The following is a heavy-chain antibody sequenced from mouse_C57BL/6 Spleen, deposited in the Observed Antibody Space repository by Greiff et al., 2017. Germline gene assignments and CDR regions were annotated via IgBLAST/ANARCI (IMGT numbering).Heavy chain of an antibody. Sequence: SGPELVKPGASVKIPCKASGYTFTDYNMDWVKQSHGKSLEWIGEINPNNGGTIYNQKFKGKATLTVDKSYSTAYMALRSLTSEDTAVYYCARSGFYYAMDYWGQGTSVTVSS. CDR3: ARSGFYYAMDY. CDR1: GYTFTDYN. V-gene: IGHV1-18*01. D-gene: IGHD4-1*01. J-gene: IGHJ4*01. CDR2: INPNNGGT.